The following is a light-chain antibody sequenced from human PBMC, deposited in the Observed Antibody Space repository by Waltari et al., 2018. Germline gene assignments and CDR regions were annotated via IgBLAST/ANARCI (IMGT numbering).Light chain of an antibody. Sequence: QSALTQPASVSGSPGQSITLSCTGAFSDVGAYNYVSWYRQLPGAAPKLLIYDVSHRPSGVAERLSGSKSGNTASLTSSGLQPEDEADYFCSSYTTRGTWVFGGGTKLTVL. J-gene: IGLJ3*02. V-gene: IGLV2-14*03. CDR3: SSYTTRGTWV. CDR1: FSDVGAYNY. CDR2: DVS.